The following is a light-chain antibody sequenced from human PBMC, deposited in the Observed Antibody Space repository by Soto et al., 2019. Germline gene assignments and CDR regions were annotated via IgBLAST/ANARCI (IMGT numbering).Light chain of an antibody. CDR2: DAS. CDR1: QSVSTY. J-gene: IGKJ5*01. Sequence: EIVLTQSPFTLSLSTGERATLSCRASQSVSTYLAWYQQKPGQAPRLLIYDASTRATGIPARFSGSGSETDFTLTITSLEPEDFAVYYCQQRNNWPPITFGQGTRLEIK. CDR3: QQRNNWPPIT. V-gene: IGKV3-11*01.